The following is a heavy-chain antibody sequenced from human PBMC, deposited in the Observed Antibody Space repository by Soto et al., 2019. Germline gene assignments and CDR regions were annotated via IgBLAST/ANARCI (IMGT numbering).Heavy chain of an antibody. CDR2: LNPNSGAT. D-gene: IGHD2-2*01. V-gene: IGHV1-2*02. CDR3: ARQSCGSTSCFYDY. CDR1: EYTFTDNY. Sequence: EASVKVSCKTSEYTFTDNYIYWIRQAPGQGLEWLGWLNPNSGATDFAQRFQGRVTLTCDTSISTAYMELNRLTSDDTAVFYFARQSCGSTSCFYDYWGPGTLVTVSS. J-gene: IGHJ4*02.